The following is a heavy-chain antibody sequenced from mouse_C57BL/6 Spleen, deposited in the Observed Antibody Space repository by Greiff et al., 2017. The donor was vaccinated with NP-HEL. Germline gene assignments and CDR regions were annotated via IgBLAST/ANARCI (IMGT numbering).Heavy chain of an antibody. CDR3: ASTAQATYPFAY. D-gene: IGHD3-2*02. CDR1: GYTFTSYW. Sequence: QVQLKESGTELVKPGASVKLSCKASGYTFTSYWMHWVKQRPGQGLEWIGNINPSNGGTNYNEKFKSKATLTVDKSSSTAYMQLSSLTSEDSAVYYCASTAQATYPFAYWGQGTLVTVSA. V-gene: IGHV1-53*01. J-gene: IGHJ3*01. CDR2: INPSNGGT.